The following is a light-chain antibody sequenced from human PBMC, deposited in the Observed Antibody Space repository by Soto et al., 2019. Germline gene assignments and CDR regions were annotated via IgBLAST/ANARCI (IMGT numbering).Light chain of an antibody. J-gene: IGLJ1*01. CDR3: SSYRSSSIYV. V-gene: IGLV2-14*01. CDR2: EVT. Sequence: QSAQSHPASVSGSPGHSITISCTGTSSDIKYVSWYQQHPGKAPKVLIYEVTNRPSGVSNRFSGSKSGNTASLTISGLQAEEEADYYCSSYRSSSIYVFGTGTKVTVL. CDR1: SSDIKY.